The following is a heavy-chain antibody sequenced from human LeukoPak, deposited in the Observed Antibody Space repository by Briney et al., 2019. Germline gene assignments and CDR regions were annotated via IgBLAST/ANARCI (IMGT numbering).Heavy chain of an antibody. CDR1: GFTFSSYA. CDR2: ISGSGGST. CDR3: APLSAVQLEVDY. D-gene: IGHD1-1*01. J-gene: IGHJ4*02. V-gene: IGHV3-23*01. Sequence: GGSLRLSCAASGFTFSSYAMSWVRQAPGKWLEWVSAISGSGGSTYYADSVKGRFTISRDNSKNTLYLQMNSLRAEDTAVYYCAPLSAVQLEVDYWGQGTLVTVSS.